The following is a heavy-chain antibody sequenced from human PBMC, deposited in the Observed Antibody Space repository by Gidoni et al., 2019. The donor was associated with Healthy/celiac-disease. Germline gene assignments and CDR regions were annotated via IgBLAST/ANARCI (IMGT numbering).Heavy chain of an antibody. CDR3: AHRGKWADYFDY. Sequence: QITLKESGPTLVKPTQTLTLTCPFSGFSLSTSGVGVGWIRQPPGKALEWLALIYWDDDKRYSPSLKSRLTITKDTSKNQVVLTMTNMDPVDTATYYCAHRGKWADYFDYWGQGTLVTVSS. V-gene: IGHV2-5*02. D-gene: IGHD1-26*01. J-gene: IGHJ4*02. CDR1: GFSLSTSGVG. CDR2: IYWDDDK.